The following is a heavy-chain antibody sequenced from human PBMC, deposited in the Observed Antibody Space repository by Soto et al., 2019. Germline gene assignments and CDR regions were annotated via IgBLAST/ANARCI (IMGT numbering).Heavy chain of an antibody. CDR1: GGSISDFY. D-gene: IGHD6-6*01. Sequence: PSETLSLTCTVSGGSISDFYWSWIRQPPGKGLERIGYIYYSGSTNYNPSLKSRVTISVDTSKNQFSLNLRSMSPADTAVYYCARVGGLAARTFDYWGPGTLVTVSS. CDR3: ARVGGLAARTFDY. J-gene: IGHJ4*02. V-gene: IGHV4-59*01. CDR2: IYYSGST.